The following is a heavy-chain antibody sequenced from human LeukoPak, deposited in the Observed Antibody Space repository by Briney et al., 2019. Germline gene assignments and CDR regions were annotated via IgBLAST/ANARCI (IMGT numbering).Heavy chain of an antibody. Sequence: SETLSLTCLVSGFSISSDDCWGWIRQPPGKGLEWIGSISNRGSPYYNPSLKSRVTMSVDTPNNHFSLKLSSVTAADTAVYFCARDPLSTNDFDIWGQGTMVTVSS. V-gene: IGHV4-38-2*02. CDR3: ARDPLSTNDFDI. CDR1: GFSISSDDC. D-gene: IGHD1-1*01. CDR2: ISNRGSP. J-gene: IGHJ3*02.